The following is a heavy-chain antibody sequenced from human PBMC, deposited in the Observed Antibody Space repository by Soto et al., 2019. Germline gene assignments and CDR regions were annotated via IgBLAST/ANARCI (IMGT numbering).Heavy chain of an antibody. D-gene: IGHD2-8*01. CDR3: ARSYCTNGVWSCYGMDV. Sequence: RRSMRLSPTTSAFTYSSCAMHWYRQHPGEWLERREVISYDGSNKYYADSVKGRFTISRDNSKNTLYLQMNSLRAEDTAVYYCARSYCTNGVWSCYGMDVWGQGT. V-gene: IGHV3-30-3*01. J-gene: IGHJ6*02. CDR2: ISYDGSNK. CDR1: AFTYSSCA.